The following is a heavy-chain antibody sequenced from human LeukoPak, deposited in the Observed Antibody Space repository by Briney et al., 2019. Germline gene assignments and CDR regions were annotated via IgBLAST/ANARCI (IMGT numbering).Heavy chain of an antibody. CDR3: TTDILGYCSSTSCYFIY. V-gene: IGHV3-15*01. D-gene: IGHD2-2*01. Sequence: GGSLRLSCAVSGFTFSNAWMSWVRQAPGKGLEWVGRIKSKTDGGTTDYAAPVKGRFTISRDDSKNTLYLQMNSLKTEDTAVYYCTTDILGYCSSTSCYFIYWGQGTLVTVSS. CDR2: IKSKTDGGTT. CDR1: GFTFSNAW. J-gene: IGHJ4*02.